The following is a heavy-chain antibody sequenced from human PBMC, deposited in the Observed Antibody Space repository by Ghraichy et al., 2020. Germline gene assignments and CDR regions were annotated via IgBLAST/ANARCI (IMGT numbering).Heavy chain of an antibody. CDR2: ISGSGGST. CDR3: AKDPEHDYGGD. J-gene: IGHJ4*02. Sequence: LSLTCAASGFTFSSYAMSWVRQAPGKGLEWVSAISGSGGSTYYADSVKGRFTISRDNSKNTLYLQMNSLRAEDTAVYYCAKDPEHDYGGDWGQGTLVTVSS. CDR1: GFTFSSYA. D-gene: IGHD4-23*01. V-gene: IGHV3-23*01.